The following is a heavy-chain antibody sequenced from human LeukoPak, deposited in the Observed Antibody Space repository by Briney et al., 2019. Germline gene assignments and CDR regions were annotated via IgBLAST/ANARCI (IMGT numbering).Heavy chain of an antibody. V-gene: IGHV1-46*01. CDR1: GYTFTSYY. Sequence: ASVKVSCKASGYTFTSYYMHWVRQAPGQGLEWMRIINPSGGSTSYAQKFQGRVTMTRDTSTSTVYMELSSLRSEDTAVYYCARDKVALDGQYYFDYWGQGTLVTVSS. J-gene: IGHJ4*02. D-gene: IGHD2-2*03. CDR2: INPSGGST. CDR3: ARDKVALDGQYYFDY.